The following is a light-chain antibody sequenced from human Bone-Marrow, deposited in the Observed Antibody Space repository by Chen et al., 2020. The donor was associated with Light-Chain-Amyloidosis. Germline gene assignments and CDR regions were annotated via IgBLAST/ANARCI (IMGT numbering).Light chain of an antibody. CDR2: EVT. J-gene: IGLJ1*01. Sequence: QSALTRPASVSGSPGQSITISCTGTSSDVGGDNHVSWYQQHPDKAPKVMIYEVTNRPSWVPERFYGTKYDNTASLTISGLQTEVEADYFCSSYTITTPLVIGSGTRVTAL. V-gene: IGLV2-14*01. CDR1: SSDVGGDNH. CDR3: SSYTITTPLV.